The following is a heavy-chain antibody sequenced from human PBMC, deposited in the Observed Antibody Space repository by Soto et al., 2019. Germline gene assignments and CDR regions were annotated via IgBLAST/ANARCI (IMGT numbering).Heavy chain of an antibody. D-gene: IGHD6-6*01. CDR2: MNPNSGKT. J-gene: IGHJ6*02. V-gene: IGHV1-8*01. CDR3: ARREHSSAPGGMDV. Sequence: ASVKVSCKASGYTFTDHDINWVRQATGQGLEWMGWMNPNSGKTDYAQKFQGRVTTTRNTSISTAYMELSSLRSEDTAVYYCARREHSSAPGGMDVWGQGTPVTVYS. CDR1: GYTFTDHD.